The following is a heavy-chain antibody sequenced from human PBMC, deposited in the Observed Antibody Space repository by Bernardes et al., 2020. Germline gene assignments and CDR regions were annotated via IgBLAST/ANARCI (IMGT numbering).Heavy chain of an antibody. CDR2: INRGGSVI. V-gene: IGHV3-11*01. J-gene: IGHJ4*02. CDR3: TRATYGDYDTSLPNDF. Sequence: GGSLRLSCTASGFTFSDHYMNWIRQAPGKGLEWVSSINRGGSVIKQADSVKGRFAISRDNAKKSLYLQMNSLRVEDTAVYFCTRATYGDYDTSLPNDFWGQGTLVTVSS. D-gene: IGHD2-21*02. CDR1: GFTFSDHY.